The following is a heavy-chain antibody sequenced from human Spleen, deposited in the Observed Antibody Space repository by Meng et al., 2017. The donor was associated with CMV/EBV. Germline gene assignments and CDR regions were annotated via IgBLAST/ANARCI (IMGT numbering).Heavy chain of an antibody. J-gene: IGHJ6*02. V-gene: IGHV3-30*02. Sequence: GESLKISCAASGFTLSSYGMHWVRQAPGKGLEWVAFIRYDGSNKYYADSVKGRFTISRDNAKNTLFLQMNSLRAEDTAVYYCVRSRYAMDVWGQGTTVTVSS. CDR3: VRSRYAMDV. CDR2: IRYDGSNK. CDR1: GFTLSSYG.